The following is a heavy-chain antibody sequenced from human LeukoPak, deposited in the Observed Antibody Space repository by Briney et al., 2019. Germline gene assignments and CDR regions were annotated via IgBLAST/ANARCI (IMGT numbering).Heavy chain of an antibody. CDR1: GFTFSSYG. J-gene: IGHJ4*02. CDR2: ISYDGSNK. CDR3: ARDPGYSSSGGDY. Sequence: GGSLRLSCAASGFTFSSYGMHWVRQAPGKGLEWVAVISYDGSNKYYADSVEGRFTISRDNSKNTLYLQMNSLRAEDTAVYYCARDPGYSSSGGDYWGQGTLVTVSS. V-gene: IGHV3-30*19. D-gene: IGHD6-13*01.